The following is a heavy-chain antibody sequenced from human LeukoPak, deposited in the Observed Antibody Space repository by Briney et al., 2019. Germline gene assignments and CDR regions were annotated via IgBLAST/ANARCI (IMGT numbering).Heavy chain of an antibody. J-gene: IGHJ4*02. Sequence: SETLSLTCTVSGGSISSYYWGWIRQPPGKGLEWIGSIYYSGSTYYNPSLKSRVTISVDTSKNQFSLKLSSVTAADTAVYYCARDHVSGWYYFDYWGQGTLVTVSS. CDR1: GGSISSYY. CDR2: IYYSGST. CDR3: ARDHVSGWYYFDY. D-gene: IGHD6-19*01. V-gene: IGHV4-39*07.